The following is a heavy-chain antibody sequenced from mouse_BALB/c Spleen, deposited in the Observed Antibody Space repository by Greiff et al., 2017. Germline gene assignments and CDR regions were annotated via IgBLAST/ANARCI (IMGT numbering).Heavy chain of an antibody. CDR3: ARSYGNYDGYFDY. J-gene: IGHJ2*01. CDR1: GFTFSSFG. CDR2: ISSGSSTI. Sequence: EVQLVESGGGLVQPGGSRKLSCAASGFTFSSFGMHWVRQAPEKGLEWVAYISSGSSTIYYADTVKGRFTISRDNPKNTLFLQMTSLRSEDTAMYYCARSYGNYDGYFDYWGQGTTLTVSS. V-gene: IGHV5-17*02. D-gene: IGHD2-1*01.